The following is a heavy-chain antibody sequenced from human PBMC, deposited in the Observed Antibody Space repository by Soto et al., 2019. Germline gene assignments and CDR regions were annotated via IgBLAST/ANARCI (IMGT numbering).Heavy chain of an antibody. CDR2: IYYSGST. D-gene: IGHD1-26*01. CDR3: ARDPSSGSYAWLDP. V-gene: IGHV4-31*03. CDR1: GGFISSGGYY. Sequence: TLSLNCTFSGGFISSGGYYWSWIRQHPGKGLEWIGYIYYSGSTYYNPSLKSRVTISVDTSKNQFSLKLSSVTAADTAVYYCARDPSSGSYAWLDPWGQGTLVTVSS. J-gene: IGHJ5*02.